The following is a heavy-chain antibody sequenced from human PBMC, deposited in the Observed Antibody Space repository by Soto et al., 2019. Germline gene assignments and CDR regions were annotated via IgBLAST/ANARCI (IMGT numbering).Heavy chain of an antibody. J-gene: IGHJ6*02. CDR2: INPNSGAT. V-gene: IGHV1-2*02. D-gene: IGHD2-15*01. Sequence: GASVKVSCKASGYTFTAYYIHWVRQAPGQGLEWMGWINPNSGATNYAQKFQGRVTMTRDTSISTAYMEVRTGDTAIYYCAKDVVHRAYYYNYYGMDVWGQGTTVTVSS. CDR1: GYTFTAYY. CDR3: AKDVVHRAYYYNYYGMDV.